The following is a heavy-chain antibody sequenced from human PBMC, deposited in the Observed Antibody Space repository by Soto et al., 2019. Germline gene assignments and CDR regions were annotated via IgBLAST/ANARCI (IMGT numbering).Heavy chain of an antibody. CDR1: GLTFSRYW. J-gene: IGHJ1*01. D-gene: IGHD3-22*01. CDR2: INGDGSIT. V-gene: IGHV3-74*03. CDR3: ARAETTKYDSSGYGY. Sequence: EVQLVESGGDLVQPGGSMRLSCAASGLTFSRYWRHWFRQVTGKGLEWVARINGDGSITSHADSVTGRFTITRDNAKDTLDLQMRSLRAEDTGVYYCARAETTKYDSSGYGYWGQGVRVIVSS.